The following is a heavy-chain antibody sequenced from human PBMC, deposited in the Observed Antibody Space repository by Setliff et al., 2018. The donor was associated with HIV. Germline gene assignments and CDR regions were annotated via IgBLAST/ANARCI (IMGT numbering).Heavy chain of an antibody. Sequence: ASVKVSCKASGYTFTTYGVNWVRQAPGQGLEWMGWINSYNGNTKFAQKFQGRVTLTSDTSTNTVYMELSSLRSEDTAVYYCAREGPKTYYFDYWGQGTLVTVSS. CDR2: INSYNGNT. CDR3: AREGPKTYYFDY. J-gene: IGHJ4*02. V-gene: IGHV1-18*04. CDR1: GYTFTTYG.